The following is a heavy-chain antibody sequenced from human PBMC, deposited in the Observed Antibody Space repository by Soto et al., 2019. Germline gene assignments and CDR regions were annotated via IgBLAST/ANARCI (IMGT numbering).Heavy chain of an antibody. CDR2: ISAYNGNT. CDR3: AREGYDFWSGYYTLSYYYYYMDV. D-gene: IGHD3-3*01. V-gene: IGHV1-18*01. J-gene: IGHJ6*03. Sequence: QVQLVQSGAEVKKPGASVKVSCKASGYTFTSYGISWVRQAPGQGLEWMGWISAYNGNTNYAQKLQGRITMTTDTSTSTAYMELRSLRSDDTAVYYCAREGYDFWSGYYTLSYYYYYMDVWGKGTTVTVSS. CDR1: GYTFTSYG.